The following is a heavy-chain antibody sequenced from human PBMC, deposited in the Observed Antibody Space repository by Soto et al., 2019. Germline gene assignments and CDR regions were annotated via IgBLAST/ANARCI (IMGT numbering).Heavy chain of an antibody. CDR2: IYYSGST. CDR3: ARVNMVIGYSIDY. J-gene: IGHJ4*02. D-gene: IGHD3-22*01. CDR1: GGSISSGGYY. Sequence: TLSLTCTVSGGSISSGGYYWSWIRQHPGKGLEWIGYIYYSGSTYYNPSLKSRVTISVDTSKNQFSLKLSSVTAADTAVYYCARVNMVIGYSIDYWGQGTPVTVSS. V-gene: IGHV4-31*03.